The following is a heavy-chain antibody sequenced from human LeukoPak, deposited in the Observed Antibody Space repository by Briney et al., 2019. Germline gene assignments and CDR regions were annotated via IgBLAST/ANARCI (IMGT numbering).Heavy chain of an antibody. CDR3: ARGTYFYGSGTLEMDV. Sequence: GGSLRLSCAASGFTFSTFSMNWVRQAPGKGLEWVSSISSSSSYMYYADSVKGRFTISRDNAKNSLYLQMNSLRAEDTAVYYGARGTYFYGSGTLEMDVWGQGTTVTVSS. CDR1: GFTFSTFS. CDR2: ISSSSSYM. D-gene: IGHD3-10*01. J-gene: IGHJ6*02. V-gene: IGHV3-21*01.